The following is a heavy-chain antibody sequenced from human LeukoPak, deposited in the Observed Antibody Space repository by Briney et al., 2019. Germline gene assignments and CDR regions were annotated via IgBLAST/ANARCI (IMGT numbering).Heavy chain of an antibody. D-gene: IGHD3-3*01. CDR2: IYYSGST. J-gene: IGHJ5*02. CDR3: ARTGVVILYTWFDP. V-gene: IGHV4-39*01. Sequence: SETLSLTCTVSGGSISSSSYYWGWIRQPPGKGLEWIGSIYYSGSTNYNPSLKSRVTISVDTSKNQFSLNLSSVTGADTAVYYCARTGVVILYTWFDPWGQGTLVTVSS. CDR1: GGSISSSSYY.